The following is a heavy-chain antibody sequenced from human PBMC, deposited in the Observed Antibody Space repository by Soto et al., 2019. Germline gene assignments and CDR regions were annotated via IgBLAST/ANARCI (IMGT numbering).Heavy chain of an antibody. CDR3: GRDGGGIVATTQTRNWFDP. Sequence: ASVKVSCKASGYTFTSYDINWVRQAPGQGLEWLGWINPNSGGTNYAQKFQGRVTMTRDTSTSTVYMELSSLRSEDTAVYYCGRDGGGIVATTQTRNWFDPWGQGTLVTVSS. V-gene: IGHV1-8*01. CDR2: INPNSGGT. J-gene: IGHJ5*02. D-gene: IGHD5-12*01. CDR1: GYTFTSYD.